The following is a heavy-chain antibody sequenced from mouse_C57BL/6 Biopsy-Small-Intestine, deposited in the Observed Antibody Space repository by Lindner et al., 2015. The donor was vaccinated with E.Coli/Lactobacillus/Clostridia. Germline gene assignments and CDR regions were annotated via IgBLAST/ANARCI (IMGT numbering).Heavy chain of an antibody. Sequence: EVQLQESGAELVKPGASVKLSCTASGFNIKDHYIHWVKQRTDQGLEWIGRIDPEDGETTYAPKFQGEATITADTYSNSAYLQHSSLTSEDTAVYYCSRNEIYAAWFAYWGQGTLVTVSA. CDR1: GFNIKDHY. CDR3: SRNEIYAAWFAY. D-gene: IGHD2-12*01. J-gene: IGHJ3*01. CDR2: IDPEDGET. V-gene: IGHV14-2*01.